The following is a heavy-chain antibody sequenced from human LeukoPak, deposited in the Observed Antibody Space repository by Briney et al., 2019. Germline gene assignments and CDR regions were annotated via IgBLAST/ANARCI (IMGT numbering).Heavy chain of an antibody. V-gene: IGHV4-4*07. CDR1: VGSISSYY. D-gene: IGHD3-10*01. J-gene: IGHJ5*02. CDR3: PGEGRERITMVRGVKPNPKLNWFDP. CDR2: IYTSGRT. Sequence: PPETLSLSCTVSVGSISSYYWSSIRQPAGKGLECIWRIYTSGRTNYNTSPTSRVTMSLHTSNNQFSLKLSSVTAAETAVYYFPGEGRERITMVRGVKPNPKLNWFDPGGEGTLVTVSS.